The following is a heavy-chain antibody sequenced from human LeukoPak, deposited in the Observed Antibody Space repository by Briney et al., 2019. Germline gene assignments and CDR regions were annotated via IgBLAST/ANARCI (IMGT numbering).Heavy chain of an antibody. J-gene: IGHJ4*02. D-gene: IGHD2/OR15-2a*01. CDR2: ISPSGGST. CDR1: GYTFTSNY. Sequence: ASVKVSCKAFGYTFTSNYMHWVRQAPGQGPEWMGVISPSGGSTTYAQKFQGRVTMTRDTSISTAYMELSRLRSDDTAVYYCARDLRPFSASFLGYWGQGTLVTVSS. V-gene: IGHV1-2*02. CDR3: ARDLRPFSASFLGY.